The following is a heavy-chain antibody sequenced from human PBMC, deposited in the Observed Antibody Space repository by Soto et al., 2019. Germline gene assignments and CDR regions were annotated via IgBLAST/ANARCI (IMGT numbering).Heavy chain of an antibody. CDR3: ARAHGGDAVVVAAQSTNYYYMDV. V-gene: IGHV1-2*04. D-gene: IGHD2-15*01. CDR2: INPNSGGT. J-gene: IGHJ6*03. Sequence: EASVKVSCKASGYTFTGYYMHWVRQAPGQGLEWMGWINPNSGGTNYAQKFQGWVTMTRDTSISTAYMELSRLRSDDTAVYYCARAHGGDAVVVAAQSTNYYYMDVWGKGTTVTVSS. CDR1: GYTFTGYY.